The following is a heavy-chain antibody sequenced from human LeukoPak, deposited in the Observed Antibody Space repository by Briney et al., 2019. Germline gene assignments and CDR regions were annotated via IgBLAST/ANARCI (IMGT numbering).Heavy chain of an antibody. CDR3: AKDTRVVVPAASHWFDP. V-gene: IGHV3-23*01. CDR1: GFTFSSYA. Sequence: PGGSLRLSCAASGFTFSSYAMSWVRQAPGKGLEWVSAISGSGGSTYYADSVKGRFTISRDNSKNTLYLQMNSLRAEDTAVYYCAKDTRVVVPAASHWFDPWGQGTLVTVSS. D-gene: IGHD2-2*01. CDR2: ISGSGGST. J-gene: IGHJ5*02.